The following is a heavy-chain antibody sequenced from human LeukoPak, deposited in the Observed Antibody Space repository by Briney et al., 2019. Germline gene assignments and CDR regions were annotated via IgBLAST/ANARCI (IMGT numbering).Heavy chain of an antibody. J-gene: IGHJ4*02. CDR3: AKLYYDFWNGYLYYFDY. CDR2: ISGSGGST. Sequence: GGSLRLSCAASGFTFSSYAMSWVRQAPGKGLEWVSAISGSGGSTYYADSVKGRFTISRDNSKNTLYLQINSLRAEDTAVYYCAKLYYDFWNGYLYYFDYWGRGTLVTVSS. CDR1: GFTFSSYA. V-gene: IGHV3-23*01. D-gene: IGHD3-3*01.